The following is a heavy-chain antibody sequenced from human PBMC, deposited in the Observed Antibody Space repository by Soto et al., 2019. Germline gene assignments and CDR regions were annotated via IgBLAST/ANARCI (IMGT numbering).Heavy chain of an antibody. CDR1: GGTFSRHA. CDR3: ARGWGYDSNDYYYAY. D-gene: IGHD3-22*01. CDR2: IIPIFGTA. V-gene: IGHV1-69*01. Sequence: QVQLVQSGAEVRKPGSSVKVSCKASGGTFSRHAISWVRQAPGQGLEWMGGIIPIFGTANHAQKFQGRVTIIADESTSTVYMELSSLRSEDTAMYYCARGWGYDSNDYYYAYWGQGNPGYRLL. J-gene: IGHJ4*02.